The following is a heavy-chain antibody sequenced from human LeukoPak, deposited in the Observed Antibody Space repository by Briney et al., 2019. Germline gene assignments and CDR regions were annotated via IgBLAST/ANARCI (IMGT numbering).Heavy chain of an antibody. CDR2: ISAYNGNT. V-gene: IGHV1-18*01. D-gene: IGHD6-19*01. Sequence: ASVKVSCKASGYTFTSYGISWVRQAPGQGLEWMGWISAYNGNTNYAQKLQGRVTMTTDTSTSTAYMELRSLRSDDTAVYYCARGQEQWLTPYAFDIRGQGTMVTVSS. CDR1: GYTFTSYG. J-gene: IGHJ3*02. CDR3: ARGQEQWLTPYAFDI.